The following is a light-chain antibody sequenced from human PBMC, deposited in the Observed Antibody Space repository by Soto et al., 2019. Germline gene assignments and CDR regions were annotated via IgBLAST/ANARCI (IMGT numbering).Light chain of an antibody. CDR3: QQFGGSSRT. CDR2: GAS. J-gene: IGKJ1*01. CDR1: QGVSSTY. Sequence: EMVLTQSPGTLSLSPGERATLSCRASQGVSSTYLAWYQQKPGQAPRLLIYGASFRATGIPDRFSGSGSGTDFTLTISRLEPEDFAVYYCQQFGGSSRTFGQGTKVEIK. V-gene: IGKV3-20*01.